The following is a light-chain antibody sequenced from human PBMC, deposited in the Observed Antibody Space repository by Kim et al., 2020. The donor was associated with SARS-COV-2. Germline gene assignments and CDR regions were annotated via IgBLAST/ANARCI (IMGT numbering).Light chain of an antibody. CDR2: DVT. CDR1: TSDVGAYDY. V-gene: IGLV2-14*03. Sequence: SVLTQPASLSGSPGQSITISCTGTTSDVGAYDYVSWYQQFPGNAPKLIIYDVTHRPSGVSDRFSGSKSGNTASLTISGLQADDEADYYCSSFTTTTARVFGGGTQLTVL. J-gene: IGLJ3*02. CDR3: SSFTTTTARV.